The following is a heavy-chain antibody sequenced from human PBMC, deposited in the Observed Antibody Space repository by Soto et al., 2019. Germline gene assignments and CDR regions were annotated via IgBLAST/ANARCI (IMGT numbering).Heavy chain of an antibody. J-gene: IGHJ4*02. Sequence: PGGPLRLSCAGFISGYSMIWVRQAPGKGLEWLSAISGSGVSTYYADSVKGRFTISRDNSKNTLYLQMNSLRAEDTAVYYCANEVAPNFDYWGQGTLVTVSS. CDR2: ISGSGVST. D-gene: IGHD5-12*01. CDR3: ANEVAPNFDY. CDR1: FISGYS. V-gene: IGHV3-23*01.